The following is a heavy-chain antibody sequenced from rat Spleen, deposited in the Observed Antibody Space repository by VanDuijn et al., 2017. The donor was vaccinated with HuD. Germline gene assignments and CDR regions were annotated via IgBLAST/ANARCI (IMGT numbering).Heavy chain of an antibody. CDR3: ATENWDPYYWYFDF. J-gene: IGHJ1*01. D-gene: IGHD5-1*01. CDR1: GFTFNNYW. CDR2: ITNTGSST. V-gene: IGHV5-31*01. Sequence: EVELVESGGGLVQPGTSLKLSCVASGFTFNNYWMTWIRQAPGKGLEWVASITNTGSSTYYPDSVKGRFTISRDNAKSTLYLQMDSLRSEDTATYYCATENWDPYYWYFDFWGPGTMVTVSS.